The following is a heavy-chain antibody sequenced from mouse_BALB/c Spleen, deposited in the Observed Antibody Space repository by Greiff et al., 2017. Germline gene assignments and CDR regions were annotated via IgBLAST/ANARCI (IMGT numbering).Heavy chain of an antibody. CDR2: ISSGSSTI. D-gene: IGHD1-1*02. J-gene: IGHJ2*01. V-gene: IGHV5-17*02. CDR3: AREVYGPFDY. Sequence: VQLKESGGGLVQPGGSRKLSCAASGFTFSSFGMHWVRQAPEKGLEWVAYISSGSSTIYYADTVKGRFTISRDNPKNTLFLQMTSLRSEDTAMYYCAREVYGPFDYWGQGTTLTVSA. CDR1: GFTFSSFG.